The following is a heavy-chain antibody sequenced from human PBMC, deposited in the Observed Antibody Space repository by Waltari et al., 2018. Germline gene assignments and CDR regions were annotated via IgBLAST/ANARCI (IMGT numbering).Heavy chain of an antibody. V-gene: IGHV1-24*01. J-gene: IGHJ3*02. CDR2: FDPEDGET. Sequence: QVQLVQSGAEVKKPGASVKVSCKVSGYTLTELSMHWVRQAPGTGLEWMGGFDPEDGETIYAQKFQGRVTMTEDTSTDTAYMELSSLRSEDTAVYYCATTSITMIVVVITTHAFDIWGQGTMVTVSS. CDR1: GYTLTELS. CDR3: ATTSITMIVVVITTHAFDI. D-gene: IGHD3-22*01.